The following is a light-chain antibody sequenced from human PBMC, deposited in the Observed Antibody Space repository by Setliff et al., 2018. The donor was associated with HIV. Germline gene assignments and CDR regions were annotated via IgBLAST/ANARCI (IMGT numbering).Light chain of an antibody. Sequence: NFMLTQPHSVSESPGKTVTISCTCSSGSIASNYVQWYQQRPGSSPTTVIYENNQRPSGVPHRFSGSIDSSSNSASLTISGLKTEDEADYYCQSYDSSGYVFGTGTRSPS. CDR3: QSYDSSGYV. V-gene: IGLV6-57*01. J-gene: IGLJ1*01. CDR2: ENN. CDR1: SGSIASNY.